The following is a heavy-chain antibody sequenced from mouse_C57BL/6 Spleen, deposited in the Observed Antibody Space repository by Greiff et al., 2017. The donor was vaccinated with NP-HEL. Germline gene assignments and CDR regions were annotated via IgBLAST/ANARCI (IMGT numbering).Heavy chain of an antibody. CDR1: GYTFTSYW. Sequence: VQLQQPGAELVRPGSSVKLSCKASGYTFTSYWMDWVKQRPGQGLEWIGNIYPSDSETHYNQKFKDKATLTVDKSSSTAYMQLSSLTSEDSAVYYCAREYYAVDYWGQGTSVTVSS. D-gene: IGHD5-2*01. CDR3: AREYYAVDY. V-gene: IGHV1-61*01. CDR2: IYPSDSET. J-gene: IGHJ4*01.